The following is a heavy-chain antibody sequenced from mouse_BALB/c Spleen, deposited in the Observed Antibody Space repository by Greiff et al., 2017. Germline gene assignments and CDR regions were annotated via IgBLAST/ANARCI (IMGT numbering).Heavy chain of an antibody. D-gene: IGHD3-3*01. CDR3: ARGGTSYYFDY. J-gene: IGHJ2*01. CDR1: GFTFSSYG. V-gene: IGHV5-6-3*01. CDR2: INSNGGST. Sequence: EVQLLESGGGLVQPGGSLKLSCAASGFTFSSYGMSWVRQTPDKRLELVATINSNGGSTYYPDSVKGRFTISRDNAKNTLYLQMSSLKSEDTAMYYCARGGTSYYFDYWGQGTTLTVSS.